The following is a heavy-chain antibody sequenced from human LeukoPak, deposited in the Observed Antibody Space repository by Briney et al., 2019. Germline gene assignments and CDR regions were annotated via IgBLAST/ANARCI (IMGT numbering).Heavy chain of an antibody. CDR3: ARHPTVKGITMIRGVYSYYYMDV. CDR2: IY. Sequence: GESLKISCKGSGYSFTSYWIGWVRQMPGKGLEWMGIIYSPSFQGRVTISADKSISTAYLQWSSLKASDTAMYYCARHPTVKGITMIRGVYSYYYMDVWGKGTTVTVSS. D-gene: IGHD3-10*01. CDR1: GYSFTSYW. V-gene: IGHV5-51*01. J-gene: IGHJ6*03.